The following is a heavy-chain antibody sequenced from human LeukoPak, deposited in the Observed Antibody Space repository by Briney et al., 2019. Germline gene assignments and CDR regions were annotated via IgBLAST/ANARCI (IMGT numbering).Heavy chain of an antibody. V-gene: IGHV3-72*01. CDR1: GFTFSAQY. Sequence: GGSLRLSCAASGFTFSAQYMDWVRQAPGKGLEWVGRIRNKANGYTTEYVASVRGRFIISRDDSKNSLYLQMNSLKTEDTAVYYCAGVGGGVGSTDGLDFWGQGTMATVSS. D-gene: IGHD1-26*01. J-gene: IGHJ3*01. CDR2: IRNKANGYTT. CDR3: AGVGGGVGSTDGLDF.